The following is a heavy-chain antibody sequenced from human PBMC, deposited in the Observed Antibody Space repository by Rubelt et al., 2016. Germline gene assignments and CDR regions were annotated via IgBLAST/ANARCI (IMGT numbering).Heavy chain of an antibody. CDR3: ARDRWGVAGPFGALDI. D-gene: IGHD6-19*01. Sequence: EVQLLESGGGLVQPGGSLRLSCAASGFTFSSYAMRWVRQAPGKGLEWVANIKQAGSAKYYVDSVKGRFTISGDNAKNSLYLQMNSLRAEDTAVYYCARDRWGVAGPFGALDIWGQGTMVTVSS. V-gene: IGHV3-7*01. J-gene: IGHJ3*02. CDR2: IKQAGSAK. CDR1: GFTFSSYA.